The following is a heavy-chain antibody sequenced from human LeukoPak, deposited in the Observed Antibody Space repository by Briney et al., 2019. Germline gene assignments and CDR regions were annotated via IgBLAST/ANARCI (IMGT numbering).Heavy chain of an antibody. CDR3: ARSRLRAVAGMVAWFDP. CDR2: IYYSGST. J-gene: IGHJ5*02. CDR1: GGSISSYY. Sequence: SETLSLTCTVFGGSISSYYWSWIRQPPGKGLEWIGYIYYSGSTNYNPSLKSRVTISVDTSKNQFSLKLSSVTAADTAVYYCARSRLRAVAGMVAWFDPWGQGTLVTVSS. D-gene: IGHD6-19*01. V-gene: IGHV4-59*01.